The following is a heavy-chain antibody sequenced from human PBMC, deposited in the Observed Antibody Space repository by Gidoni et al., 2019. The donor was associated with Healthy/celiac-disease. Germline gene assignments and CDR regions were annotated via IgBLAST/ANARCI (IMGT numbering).Heavy chain of an antibody. CDR3: ASENWSGLYYYGMDV. Sequence: QVQLVQSGAEVKKPGSSVKVSCKASGGTFSSYTISWVRQAPGQGLEWMGRIIPILGIANYAQKFQGRVTITADKSTSTAYMELSSLRSEDTAVYYCASENWSGLYYYGMDVWGQGTTVTVSS. CDR2: IIPILGIA. D-gene: IGHD3-3*01. CDR1: GGTFSSYT. V-gene: IGHV1-69*02. J-gene: IGHJ6*02.